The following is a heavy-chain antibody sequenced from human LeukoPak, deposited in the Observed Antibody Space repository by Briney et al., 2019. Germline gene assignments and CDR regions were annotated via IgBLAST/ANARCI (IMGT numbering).Heavy chain of an antibody. CDR3: ARSQLLYWGVKDALDI. Sequence: SQTLSLTCTVSGGSISSGDYYWSWIRQPPGKGLEWIGYIYYSGSTYYNPSLKSRVTISVDTSKNQFSLKLSSVTAADTAVYYCARSQLLYWGVKDALDIWGQGTMVTVSS. J-gene: IGHJ3*02. V-gene: IGHV4-30-4*01. CDR1: GGSISSGDYY. D-gene: IGHD2-2*01. CDR2: IYYSGST.